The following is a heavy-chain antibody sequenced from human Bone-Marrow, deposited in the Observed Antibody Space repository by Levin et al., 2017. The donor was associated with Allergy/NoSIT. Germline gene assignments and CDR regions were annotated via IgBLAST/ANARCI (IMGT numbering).Heavy chain of an antibody. Sequence: ASVKVSCKASGYTFIDYAISWVRQAPGQGLEWMGWISAYNVNTNYAQKFQGRVTMTTDTSTSTAYMEVRSLRSDDTAVYYCARGDCSSNSCYLPGYYGMDVWGQGTTVTVSS. D-gene: IGHD2-2*01. V-gene: IGHV1-18*01. CDR3: ARGDCSSNSCYLPGYYGMDV. J-gene: IGHJ6*02. CDR1: GYTFIDYA. CDR2: ISAYNVNT.